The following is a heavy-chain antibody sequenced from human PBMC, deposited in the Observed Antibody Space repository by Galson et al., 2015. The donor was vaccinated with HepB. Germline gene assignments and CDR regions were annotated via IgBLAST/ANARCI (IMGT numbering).Heavy chain of an antibody. CDR2: VFYSGNT. V-gene: IGHV4-39*01. J-gene: IGHJ5*02. D-gene: IGHD2-8*01. CDR1: GDSISSSTYY. Sequence: ETLSLTCSVSGDSISSSTYYWSWIRQPPGKGLEYIGSVFYSGNTYYNPSLKSRVTISVDLSKNQFSLKLSSVTAADAALYYCARRSNGPNWFDPWGRGTLVTVSS. CDR3: ARRSNGPNWFDP.